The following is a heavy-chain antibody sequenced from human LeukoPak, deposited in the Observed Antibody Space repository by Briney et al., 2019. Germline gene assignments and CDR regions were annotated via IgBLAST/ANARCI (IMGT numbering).Heavy chain of an antibody. Sequence: PSRTLSLTCAVSGGSISSSNWWSRVRQPPGKGLEWIGEIYHSGSTNYNPSLKSRVTISVDKSKNQFSLQLSSVTAAATAVYYCAVGYYDILTGYVHWGQGSLVTVSS. D-gene: IGHD3-9*01. CDR1: GGSISSSNW. CDR3: AVGYYDILTGYVH. V-gene: IGHV4-4*02. CDR2: IYHSGST. J-gene: IGHJ4*02.